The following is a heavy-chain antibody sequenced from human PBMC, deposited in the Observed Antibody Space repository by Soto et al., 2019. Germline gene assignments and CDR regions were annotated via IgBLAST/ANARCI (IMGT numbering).Heavy chain of an antibody. Sequence: LSLTCSVSGGSITNGAYYWTWIRQDPGKGLEWIGYIYHSGSTYYNPSLQSRVTMSVDTSKNQFSLKLRSVTAADTAVYLCARIRGGAAGNFDYWGQGTLVTVSS. CDR2: IYHSGST. V-gene: IGHV4-31*03. D-gene: IGHD6-13*01. J-gene: IGHJ4*02. CDR1: GGSITNGAYY. CDR3: ARIRGGAAGNFDY.